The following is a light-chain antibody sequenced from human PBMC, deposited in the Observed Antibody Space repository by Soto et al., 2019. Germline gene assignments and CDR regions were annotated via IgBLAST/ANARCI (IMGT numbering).Light chain of an antibody. V-gene: IGKV3D-15*01. CDR1: QSVSNTY. J-gene: IGKJ5*01. Sequence: EIVLTQSPGTLSLSPWERATLSCRASQSVSNTYLAWYQQKPGQGPRLLLYGASIRATGIPARFSGSGSGTEFTLTISSLQSEDFAVYYCQQYNNWPPITFGQGTRLEIK. CDR3: QQYNNWPPIT. CDR2: GAS.